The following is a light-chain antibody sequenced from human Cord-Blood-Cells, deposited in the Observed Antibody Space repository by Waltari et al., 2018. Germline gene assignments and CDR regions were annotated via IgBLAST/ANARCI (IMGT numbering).Light chain of an antibody. CDR2: WAS. CDR1: QSVLYSSNNKNY. Sequence: DIVMTQSPDSLAVSLGERATINCKSSQSVLYSSNNKNYLAWYQQKPGQPPKLRIYWASTRESGVPDRFSGNGSGTDFTLTISSLQAEDVAVYYCQQYYSTPFTFGPGTKVDIK. CDR3: QQYYSTPFT. J-gene: IGKJ3*01. V-gene: IGKV4-1*01.